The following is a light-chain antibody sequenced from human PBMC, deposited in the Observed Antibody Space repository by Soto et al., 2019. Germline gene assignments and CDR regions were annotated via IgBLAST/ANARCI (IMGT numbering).Light chain of an antibody. CDR3: QQYNDLPLT. CDR1: QSVGTY. V-gene: IGKV3-15*01. Sequence: EIVMTQSPATLSVSPGERATLSCRASQSVGTYLAWYQQQPGQAPRLLIDGASTRAAGISPRFSGGGSGTVFTLSISSLQAEDVADYYCQQYNDLPLTFGQGTKVGIK. CDR2: GAS. J-gene: IGKJ1*01.